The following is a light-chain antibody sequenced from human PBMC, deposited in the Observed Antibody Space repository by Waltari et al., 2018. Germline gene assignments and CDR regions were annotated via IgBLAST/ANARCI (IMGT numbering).Light chain of an antibody. CDR2: GAS. CDR1: QSVSSSY. Sequence: EIVLTQSPGTLSLSPGERATLSCRASQSVSSSYLAWYQQKPGQAPRLLIYGASSRATGIPDRFSGSGYGTDFTLTISRLEPEDFAVYYCQQYGSSPRAFGPGTKVDIK. J-gene: IGKJ3*01. V-gene: IGKV3-20*01. CDR3: QQYGSSPRA.